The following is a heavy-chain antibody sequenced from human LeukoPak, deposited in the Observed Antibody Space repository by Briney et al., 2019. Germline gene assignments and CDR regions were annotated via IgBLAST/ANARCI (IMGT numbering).Heavy chain of an antibody. V-gene: IGHV3-53*01. CDR2: IYSGGST. D-gene: IGHD5-18*01. Sequence: GGSLRLSRAASGFTVSSNYMSWVRQAPGKGLEWVSVIYSGGSTYYADSVKGRFTISRDNSKNTLYLQMNSLRAEDTAVYYCARNSYGYRGAFDIWGQGTMVTVSS. CDR3: ARNSYGYRGAFDI. CDR1: GFTVSSNY. J-gene: IGHJ3*02.